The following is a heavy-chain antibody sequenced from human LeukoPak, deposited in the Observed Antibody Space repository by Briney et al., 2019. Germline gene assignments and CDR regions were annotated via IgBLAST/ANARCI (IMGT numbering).Heavy chain of an antibody. CDR1: GGSFSGYY. Sequence: RPSETLSLTCAVYGGSFSGYYWSWIRQPPGKGLEWIGEINHSGSPNYHTSLKSRVTISVDTSKNQFSLKLSSVTAADTAVYYCARGRGVRGVIPAYGMDVWGKGTTVTVSS. J-gene: IGHJ6*04. CDR3: ARGRGVRGVIPAYGMDV. V-gene: IGHV4-34*01. D-gene: IGHD3-10*01. CDR2: INHSGSP.